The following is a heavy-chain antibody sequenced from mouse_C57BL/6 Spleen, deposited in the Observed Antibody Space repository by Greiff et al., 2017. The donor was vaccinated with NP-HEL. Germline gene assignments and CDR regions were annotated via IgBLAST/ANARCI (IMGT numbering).Heavy chain of an antibody. CDR3: ARGEGPNWPSWFAY. D-gene: IGHD4-1*01. V-gene: IGHV1-69*01. CDR2: IDPSDSYT. Sequence: QVQLQQPGAELVMPGASVKLSCKASGYTFTSYWMHWVKQRPGQGLEWIGEIDPSDSYTNYNQKFKGKSTLTVDKSSSTAYMQLSSLTSEDSAVYYCARGEGPNWPSWFAYWGQGTLVTVSA. J-gene: IGHJ3*01. CDR1: GYTFTSYW.